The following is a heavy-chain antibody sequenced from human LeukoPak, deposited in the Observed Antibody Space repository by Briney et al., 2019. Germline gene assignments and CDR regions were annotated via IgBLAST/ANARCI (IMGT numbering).Heavy chain of an antibody. CDR2: IYYSGST. V-gene: IGHV4-59*01. CDR3: ARGGQLADAFDI. CDR1: AGSISSYY. Sequence: SETLSLTCTVSAGSISSYYWSWIRQPPGKGLEWIGDIYYSGSTNYNPSLKSRVTISVDTSKNQFSLKLSSVTAADTAVYYCARGGQLADAFDIWGQGTMVTVSS. D-gene: IGHD6-13*01. J-gene: IGHJ3*02.